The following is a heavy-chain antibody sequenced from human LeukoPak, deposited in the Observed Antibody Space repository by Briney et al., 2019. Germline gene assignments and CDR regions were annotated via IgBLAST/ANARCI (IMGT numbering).Heavy chain of an antibody. V-gene: IGHV4-38-2*02. CDR2: ISHSGST. D-gene: IGHD4-17*01. CDR1: GYSISSGYY. CDR3: ARDDYGDSPFDY. Sequence: SETLSLTCSVSGYSISSGYYWGWIRQPPGKGLEWIGSISHSGSTYYNPSLKSRVTISVDTSKNQFSLNLSSVTAADTAVYYCARDDYGDSPFDYWGQGTLVTVSS. J-gene: IGHJ4*02.